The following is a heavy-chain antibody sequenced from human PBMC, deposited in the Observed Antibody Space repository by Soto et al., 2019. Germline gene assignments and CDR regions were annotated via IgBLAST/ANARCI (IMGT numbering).Heavy chain of an antibody. J-gene: IGHJ4*02. CDR2: IIPIFGKA. D-gene: IGHD2-8*02. V-gene: IGHV1-69*06. CDR1: GGTFSSYA. Sequence: SVSVSCRAAGGTFSSYAISWVRQAPGQWLEWMGGIIPIFGKANYAHKFQGRVTITADKSTSTAYMELSSLSSEDTAVYSCARSPGGPLDYWGQGNLVTISS. CDR3: ARSPGGPLDY.